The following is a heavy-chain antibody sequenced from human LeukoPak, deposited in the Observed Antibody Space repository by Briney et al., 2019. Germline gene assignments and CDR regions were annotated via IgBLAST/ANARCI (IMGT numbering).Heavy chain of an antibody. CDR3: ARYYYDSSGYYYEVLFYGMDV. CDR1: GYTFTSYG. Sequence: GASVKVSCKASGYTFTSYGISWVRQAPGQGLEWMGWISAYNGNTNYAQKLQGRVTMTTDTSTSTAYMKLRSLRSDDTAVYYCARYYYDSSGYYYEVLFYGMDVWGQGTTVTVSS. V-gene: IGHV1-18*01. J-gene: IGHJ6*02. CDR2: ISAYNGNT. D-gene: IGHD3-22*01.